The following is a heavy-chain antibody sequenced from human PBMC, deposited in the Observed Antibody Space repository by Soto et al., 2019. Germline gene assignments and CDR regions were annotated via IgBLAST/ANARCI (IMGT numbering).Heavy chain of an antibody. J-gene: IGHJ4*02. CDR1: GFTFSSYG. CDR2: ISYDGSNK. Sequence: QVQLVESGGGVVQPGRSLRLSCAASGFTFSSYGMHWVRQAPGKGLEGVAVISYDGSNKYYADSVKGRFTISRDNSKNTLYLQMNSLRAEDTAVYYCAKGAHYYDSSGYFLGWGQGTLVTVSS. V-gene: IGHV3-30*18. CDR3: AKGAHYYDSSGYFLG. D-gene: IGHD3-22*01.